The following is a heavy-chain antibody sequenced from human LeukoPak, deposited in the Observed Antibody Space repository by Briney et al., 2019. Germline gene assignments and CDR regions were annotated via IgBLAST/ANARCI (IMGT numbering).Heavy chain of an antibody. CDR3: ARDLCRSSHIVVVVAAHDY. CDR2: ISSSGSTI. Sequence: GGSLRLSCAASGFTFSDYYMSWIRQAPGKGLEWVSYISSSGSTIYYADSVKGRFTISRDNAKNSLYLQMNSLRAEDTAVYYCARDLCRSSHIVVVVAAHDYWGQGTLVTVSS. CDR1: GFTFSDYY. V-gene: IGHV3-11*01. J-gene: IGHJ4*02. D-gene: IGHD2-15*01.